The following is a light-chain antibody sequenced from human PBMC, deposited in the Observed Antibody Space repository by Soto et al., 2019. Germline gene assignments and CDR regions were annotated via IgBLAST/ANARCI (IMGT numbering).Light chain of an antibody. Sequence: EIVLTQSPGTLSLSPGERATLSCRASQSVSSSYLAWYQQKPGQAPRLLIYGASSRATGIPDRFSGSGSGTDFTITISRLEHEDFAVYYCQQYGSSPTTFGQGTKVEIK. V-gene: IGKV3-20*01. CDR3: QQYGSSPTT. J-gene: IGKJ1*01. CDR2: GAS. CDR1: QSVSSSY.